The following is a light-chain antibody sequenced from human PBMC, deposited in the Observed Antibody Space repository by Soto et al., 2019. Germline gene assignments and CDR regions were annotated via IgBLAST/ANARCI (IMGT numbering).Light chain of an antibody. CDR1: QSVSSSY. J-gene: IGKJ1*01. CDR3: QQYGSAPPT. Sequence: EIVLTQSPGTLSLSPGERATLSCRASQSVSSSYLAWYQQKPGQAPRLLIYGASSRATGISDRISGSGSGTDFTLTISRLEPEDFAVYYCQQYGSAPPTFGQGTKV. V-gene: IGKV3-20*01. CDR2: GAS.